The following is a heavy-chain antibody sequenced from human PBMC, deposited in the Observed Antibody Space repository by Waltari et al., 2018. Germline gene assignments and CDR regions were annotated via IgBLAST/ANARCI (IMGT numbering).Heavy chain of an antibody. CDR3: VRDHRHGFDV. CDR1: GFTLGTFN. J-gene: IGHJ3*01. V-gene: IGHV3-48*01. CDR2: ITTTSRII. Sequence: EVQLIESGGNLIEPGGSLRLSCLASGFTLGTFNMHWVRQAPGKGLEWIAYITTTSRIISYADSVRGRFTISRDNAKDSLYLQMNSLRPEDTAVYHCVRDHRHGFDVWGQGTMVTVSS.